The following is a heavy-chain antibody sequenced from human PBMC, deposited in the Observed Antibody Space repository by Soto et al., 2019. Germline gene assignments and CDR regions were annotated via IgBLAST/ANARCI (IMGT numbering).Heavy chain of an antibody. CDR1: GGTFSSYA. D-gene: IGHD2-15*01. CDR3: ARPSLEVVVVAANANYYYYGMDV. V-gene: IGHV1-69*13. CDR2: IIPIFGTA. Sequence: ASVKVSCKASGGTFSSYAISWVRQAPGQGLEWMGGIIPIFGTANYAQKFQGRVTITADESTSTAYMELSSLRSEDTAGDYGARPSLEVVVVAANANYYYYGMDVWGQGTTVTVSS. J-gene: IGHJ6*02.